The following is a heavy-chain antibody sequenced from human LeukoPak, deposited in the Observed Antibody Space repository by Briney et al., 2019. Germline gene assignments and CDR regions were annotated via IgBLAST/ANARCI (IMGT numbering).Heavy chain of an antibody. CDR2: IYPGDSDT. J-gene: IGHJ5*02. CDR1: GYSVSNYW. D-gene: IGHD3-10*01. CDR3: ARRPFYGSGSYGNWFDP. V-gene: IGHV5-51*01. Sequence: GESLKISCKGSGYSVSNYWIGWVRQMPGKGLEWMGIIYPGDSDTRDSPSFQGQVTISADKSISTAYLQWSSLKASDTAMYYCARRPFYGSGSYGNWFDPWGQGTLVTVSS.